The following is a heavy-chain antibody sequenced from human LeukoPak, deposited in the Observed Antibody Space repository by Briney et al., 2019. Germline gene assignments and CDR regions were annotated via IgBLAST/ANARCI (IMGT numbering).Heavy chain of an antibody. D-gene: IGHD5-12*01. Sequence: GGSMSLSCAASGFTIDDYTIDLGRKAPGKGLGLGFIFRGDGDRTYYADSEKARFTISRDNSKNSLYLQMNSLRTEDTALYYCAKDSAIDSGYDLDYYYGMDVWGQGTTVTVSS. V-gene: IGHV3-43*02. CDR3: AKDSAIDSGYDLDYYYGMDV. CDR2: FRGDGDRT. CDR1: GFTIDDYT. J-gene: IGHJ6*02.